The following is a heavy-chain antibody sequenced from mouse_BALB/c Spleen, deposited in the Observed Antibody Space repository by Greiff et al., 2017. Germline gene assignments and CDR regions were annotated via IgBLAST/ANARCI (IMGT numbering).Heavy chain of an antibody. CDR1: GFTFSSYG. J-gene: IGHJ3*01. D-gene: IGHD1-2*01. CDR3: ASGPPTATFAY. V-gene: IGHV5-6-3*01. Sequence: EVQRVESGGGLVQPGGSLKLSCAASGFTFSSYGMSWVRQTPDKRLELVATINSNGGSTYYPDSVKGRFTISRDNAKNTLYLQMSSLKSEDTAMYYCASGPPTATFAYWGQGTLVTVSA. CDR2: INSNGGST.